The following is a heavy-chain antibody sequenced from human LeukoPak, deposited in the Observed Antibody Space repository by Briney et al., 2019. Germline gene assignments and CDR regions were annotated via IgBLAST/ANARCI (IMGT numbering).Heavy chain of an antibody. J-gene: IGHJ6*03. V-gene: IGHV1-69*05. CDR3: ARDIGYCSGGSCYSPHSYYYYYYMDV. Sequence: PAASVKVSCKASGGTFSSYAISWVRQAPGQGLEWMGGIIPIFSTANYAQKFQGRVTITTDESTSTAYMELSSLRSEDTAVYYCARDIGYCSGGSCYSPHSYYYYYYMDVWGKGTTVTVSS. D-gene: IGHD2-15*01. CDR1: GGTFSSYA. CDR2: IIPIFSTA.